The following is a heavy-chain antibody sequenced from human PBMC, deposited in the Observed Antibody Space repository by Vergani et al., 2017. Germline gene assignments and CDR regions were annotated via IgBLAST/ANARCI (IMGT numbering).Heavy chain of an antibody. V-gene: IGHV5-51*01. CDR1: GYSFTSYW. J-gene: IGHJ3*02. D-gene: IGHD2-2*01. CDR3: ATHRELGYCSSTSCSHDAFDI. Sequence: EVQLVQSGAEVKKPGESLKISCKGSGYSFTSYWIGWVRQMPGKGLEWMGIIYPGDSDTRYSPSFQGQVTISADKSISTAYLQWSSLKASDTAMYYCATHRELGYCSSTSCSHDAFDIWGQGTMVTVSS. CDR2: IYPGDSDT.